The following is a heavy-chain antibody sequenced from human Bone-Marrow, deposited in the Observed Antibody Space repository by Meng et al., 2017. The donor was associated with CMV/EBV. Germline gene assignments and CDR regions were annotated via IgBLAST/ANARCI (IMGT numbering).Heavy chain of an antibody. CDR3: ASGDIVVVPAKGYGMDV. Sequence: ASVKVSGKASGSTFTSYYMHWVRQAPGQGLEWMGIINPSGGSTSYAQKFQGRVTMTRDTSTSTVYMELSSLRSEDTAVYYCASGDIVVVPAKGYGMDVWGQGTTVTVSS. CDR2: INPSGGST. CDR1: GSTFTSYY. J-gene: IGHJ6*02. V-gene: IGHV1-46*01. D-gene: IGHD2-2*01.